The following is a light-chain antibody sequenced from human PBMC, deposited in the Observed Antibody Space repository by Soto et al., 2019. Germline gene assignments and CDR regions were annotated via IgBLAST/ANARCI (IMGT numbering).Light chain of an antibody. CDR2: DAS. CDR1: QSISNN. CDR3: QQCTNWPPYT. V-gene: IGKV3-15*01. J-gene: IGKJ2*01. Sequence: DIVMTQSPATLSVSPGERATLSCRASQSISNNLAWYQQKPGQAPRLLIYDASTRATGVPARFSGSGSGTEFTLTISSLQSEDFAVYYCQQCTNWPPYTFGQGTKLAIK.